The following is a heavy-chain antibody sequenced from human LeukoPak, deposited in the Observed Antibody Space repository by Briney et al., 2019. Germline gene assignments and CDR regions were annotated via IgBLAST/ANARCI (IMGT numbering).Heavy chain of an antibody. Sequence: SETLSLTCTVSGGSISSSSYYWGWIRQPPGKGLEWIGYIYYSGSTNYNPSLKSRVTISVDTSKNQFSLKLSSVTAADTAVYYCARGDDSTPVDYWGQGTLVTVSS. CDR2: IYYSGST. D-gene: IGHD2-2*01. V-gene: IGHV4-61*05. J-gene: IGHJ4*02. CDR1: GGSISSSSYY. CDR3: ARGDDSTPVDY.